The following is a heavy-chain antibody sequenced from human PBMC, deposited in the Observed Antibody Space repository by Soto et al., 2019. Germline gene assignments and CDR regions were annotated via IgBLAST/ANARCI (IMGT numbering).Heavy chain of an antibody. D-gene: IGHD3-10*01. CDR3: ARDYYGSGTDP. Sequence: PSETLSLTCAVSGGSISSGGYSWSWIRQPPGKGLEWIGYIYHSGSTYYNPSLKSRVTISVDRSKNQFSLKLSSVTTADTAVYYCARDYYGSGTDPWGQGTLVTVSS. CDR1: GGSISSGGYS. V-gene: IGHV4-30-2*01. J-gene: IGHJ5*02. CDR2: IYHSGST.